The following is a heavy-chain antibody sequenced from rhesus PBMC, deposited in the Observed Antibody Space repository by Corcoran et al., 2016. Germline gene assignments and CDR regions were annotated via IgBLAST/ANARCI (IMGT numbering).Heavy chain of an antibody. V-gene: IGHV3-119*01. Sequence: EVQLVESGGGLVQPGGSLRLSCAASGFTFSSYWMYWVRQAPGKGLEWVSRISSARTGTIHADSVKGRFTISRENAKDSLYLQMNSLRAEDTAVYYCAREGTGTYFDYWGQGVLVTVSS. J-gene: IGHJ4*01. CDR2: ISSARTGT. CDR1: GFTFSSYW. CDR3: AREGTGTYFDY. D-gene: IGHD1-7*02.